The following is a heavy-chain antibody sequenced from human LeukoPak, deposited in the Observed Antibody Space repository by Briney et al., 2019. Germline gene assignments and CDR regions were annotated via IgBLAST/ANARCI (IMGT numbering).Heavy chain of an antibody. CDR1: GYTFTGYY. CDR3: ARVGQAYCSSTSCYTDDAFDI. J-gene: IGHJ3*02. V-gene: IGHV1-2*02. CDR2: INPNSGGT. D-gene: IGHD2-2*02. Sequence: ASVKVPCKASGYTFTGYYMHWVRQAPGQGLEWMGWINPNSGGTNYAQKFQGRVTMTRDTSISTAYMELSRLRSDDTAVYYCARVGQAYCSSTSCYTDDAFDIWGQGTMVTVSS.